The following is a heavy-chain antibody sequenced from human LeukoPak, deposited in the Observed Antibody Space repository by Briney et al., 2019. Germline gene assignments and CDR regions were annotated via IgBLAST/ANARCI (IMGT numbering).Heavy chain of an antibody. CDR3: ARDSRYGSSWRDY. J-gene: IGHJ4*02. CDR1: GYTFTTYG. Sequence: VASVKVSCKASGYTFTTYGISWVRQAPGQGLEWMGWISGYNGKVNYAQKLQGRVTMATDTSTSTAYMELRSLRSDDTAVYYCARDSRYGSSWRDYWGQGTLVTVSS. CDR2: ISGYNGKV. V-gene: IGHV1-18*01. D-gene: IGHD2-15*01.